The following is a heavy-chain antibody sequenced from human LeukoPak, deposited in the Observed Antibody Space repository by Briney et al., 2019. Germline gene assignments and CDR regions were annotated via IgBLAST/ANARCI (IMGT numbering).Heavy chain of an antibody. Sequence: GESLKISCKGSGYSFTSYWIGWVRQMPGKGLEWMGIISPADSDTRYSPSFQGQVTISVDKSISTACLQWSSLKASDTAMYYYARRVTQVDYWGQGTLVTVSS. CDR2: ISPADSDT. CDR1: GYSFTSYW. V-gene: IGHV5-51*01. J-gene: IGHJ4*02. D-gene: IGHD3-10*01. CDR3: ARRVTQVDY.